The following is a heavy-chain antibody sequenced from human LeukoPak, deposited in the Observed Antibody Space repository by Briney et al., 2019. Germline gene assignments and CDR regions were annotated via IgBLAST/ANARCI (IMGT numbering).Heavy chain of an antibody. CDR2: ISGSGGST. V-gene: IGHV3-23*01. J-gene: IGHJ4*02. CDR1: GFTFSSYA. D-gene: IGHD6-19*01. CDR3: ARDQSSGWYGVY. Sequence: GGSLRLSCAASGFTFSSYAMSWVRQAPGKGLEWVSAISGSGGSTYYADSVKGRFTISRDNSKNTLYLQMNSLRPEDTGVYYCARDQSSGWYGVYWGQGTLVTVSS.